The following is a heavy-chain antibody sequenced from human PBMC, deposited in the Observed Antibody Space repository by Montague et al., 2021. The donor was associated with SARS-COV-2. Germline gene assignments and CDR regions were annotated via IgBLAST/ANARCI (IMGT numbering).Heavy chain of an antibody. CDR1: GVSVKNYY. J-gene: IGHJ5*01. CDR3: ERRHIRTMYGYGWFDS. D-gene: IGHD5-18*01. Sequence: SETLSLTCTVSGVSVKNYYWSWIREPQAQGLDWIGYVYFSRKSKSHPSLQNPISISLAVSKNQFYLSLTSMTFADAAVSYCERRHIRTMYGYGWFDSWGRGTLVTVSS. CDR2: VYFSRKS. V-gene: IGHV4-59*02.